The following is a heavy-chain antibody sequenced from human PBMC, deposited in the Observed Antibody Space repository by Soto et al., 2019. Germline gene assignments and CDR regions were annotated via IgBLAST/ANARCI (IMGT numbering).Heavy chain of an antibody. CDR3: ATGGIYYEA. CDR1: GFTFSSYG. J-gene: IGHJ5*02. CDR2: ISGGGGST. D-gene: IGHD1-26*01. V-gene: IGHV3-23*01. Sequence: EVQLLESGGGLVQPGGSLRLSCAASGFTFSSYGMSWVRQAPGKGLEWVSSISGGGGSTYYADSVKGRFTISRDNSKNTLYLQVSSLRAEDTAVYYCATGGIYYEAWGQGTLVTVSS.